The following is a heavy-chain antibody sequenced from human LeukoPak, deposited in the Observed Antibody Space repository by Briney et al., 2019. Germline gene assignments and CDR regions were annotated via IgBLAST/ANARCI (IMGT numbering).Heavy chain of an antibody. J-gene: IGHJ4*02. V-gene: IGHV1-24*01. CDR3: AHMGGYYIWDY. CDR2: FDPEDCET. CDR1: GYTLTELS. Sequence: GASVEVSCKVSGYTLTELSMHWVRQAPGKGLAGMGGFDPEDCETIYAQKFQGRVTMTEDTSTDTAYMELSSLRSENTAVYYCAHMGGYYIWDYWGQGTLVTVSS. D-gene: IGHD3-22*01.